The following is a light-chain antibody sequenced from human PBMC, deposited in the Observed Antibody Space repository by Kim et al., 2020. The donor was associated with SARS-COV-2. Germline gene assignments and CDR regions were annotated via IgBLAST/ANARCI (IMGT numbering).Light chain of an antibody. CDR2: RNN. Sequence: QRVTRSCAGSCTNIGSNYVYWNQQRPGPAPKLLIYRNNQRLSGVPDRLPCSKSGTSASLAMSSLRSKDEADYDCAAWDDSLREVFGGGTQLTVL. CDR3: AAWDDSLREV. J-gene: IGLJ3*02. CDR1: CTNIGSNY. V-gene: IGLV1-47*01.